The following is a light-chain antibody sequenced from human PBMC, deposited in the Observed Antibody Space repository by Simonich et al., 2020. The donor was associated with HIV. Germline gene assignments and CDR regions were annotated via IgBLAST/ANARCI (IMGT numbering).Light chain of an antibody. J-gene: IGKJ2*01. CDR1: QSILYSSNNKNY. Sequence: DIVMTQSPGSLAVSLGERATINCKSSQSILYSSNNKNYLAWYQQKPGQPPKLLIYWASTRESGVPDRFSGSGSGTDFTLTISSLQAEDVAIYYCQQCHTHPHTFGQGTKVEIK. V-gene: IGKV4-1*01. CDR2: WAS. CDR3: QQCHTHPHT.